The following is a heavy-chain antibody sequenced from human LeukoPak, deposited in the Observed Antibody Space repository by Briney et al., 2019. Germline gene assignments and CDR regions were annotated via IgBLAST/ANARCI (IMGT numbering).Heavy chain of an antibody. CDR1: GYTFTSYG. D-gene: IGHD3-16*02. J-gene: IGHJ4*02. V-gene: IGHV1-18*01. CDR2: ISAYNGNT. Sequence: GASVKVSCKASGYTFTSYGISWVRQAPGQGLEWMGWISAYNGNTNYAQKLQGRVTMTTDTSTSTAYMELRSLRSDDTAVYYCAXXXDYVWGSYRHSRYYFDYWGQGTLVTVSS. CDR3: AXXXDYVWGSYRHSRYYFDY.